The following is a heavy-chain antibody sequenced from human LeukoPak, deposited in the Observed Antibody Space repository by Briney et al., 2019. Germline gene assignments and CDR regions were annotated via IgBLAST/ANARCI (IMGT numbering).Heavy chain of an antibody. D-gene: IGHD4-17*01. J-gene: IGHJ3*02. CDR2: IYHSGST. V-gene: IGHV4-38-2*01. Sequence: PSETLSLTCAVSGYSISSGYYWGWIRQPPGKGLEWIGSIYHSGSTYYNPSLKSRVTISVDTSKNQFSLKLSSVTAADTAVYYCARPGQPSVTTSYAFDIWVQGTMVTVSS. CDR3: ARPGQPSVTTSYAFDI. CDR1: GYSISSGYY.